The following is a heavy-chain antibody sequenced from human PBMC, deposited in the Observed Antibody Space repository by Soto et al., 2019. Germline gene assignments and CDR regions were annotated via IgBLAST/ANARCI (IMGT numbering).Heavy chain of an antibody. CDR2: INHSGST. Sequence: QVQLQQWGAGLLKPSETLSLTCAVYGGSFSGYYWSWIRQPPGKGLEWIGEINHSGSTNYNPSLKSRVTISVDTSKNQFSPKLSSVTAADTAVYYCARGQTYCSSTSCYPGYFDYWGQGTLVTVSS. V-gene: IGHV4-34*01. J-gene: IGHJ4*02. D-gene: IGHD2-2*01. CDR1: GGSFSGYY. CDR3: ARGQTYCSSTSCYPGYFDY.